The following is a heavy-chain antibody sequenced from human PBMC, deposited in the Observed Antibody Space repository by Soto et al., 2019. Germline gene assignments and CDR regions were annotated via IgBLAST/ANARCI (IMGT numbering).Heavy chain of an antibody. J-gene: IGHJ5*02. V-gene: IGHV3-30-3*01. CDR3: VRCWGTGDGSNLGYNWLDP. CDR1: GCTFSDYP. CDR2: VSHDGNNK. Sequence: GGSLRLSCAVFGCTFSDYPMYWVRQAPGKGLEWVAIVSHDGNNKWYADFVKGRFTISRDNVKNTLYLQMNSLRAEDTAVYYCVRCWGTGDGSNLGYNWLDPWGQGTLVTVSS. D-gene: IGHD1-1*01.